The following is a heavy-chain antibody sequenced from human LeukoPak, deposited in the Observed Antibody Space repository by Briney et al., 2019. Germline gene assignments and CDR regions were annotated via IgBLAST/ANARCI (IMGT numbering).Heavy chain of an antibody. CDR2: IIPIFGTA. J-gene: IGHJ5*02. CDR3: AREGGVVLMVYAPNTGWFDP. V-gene: IGHV1-69*01. Sequence: SVKVSCKASGGTFSSYAISWVRQAPGQGLEWMGGIIPIFGTANYAQKCQGRVTITADESTSTAYMELSSLRSEDTAVYYCAREGGVVLMVYAPNTGWFDPWGQGTLVTVSS. CDR1: GGTFSSYA. D-gene: IGHD2-8*01.